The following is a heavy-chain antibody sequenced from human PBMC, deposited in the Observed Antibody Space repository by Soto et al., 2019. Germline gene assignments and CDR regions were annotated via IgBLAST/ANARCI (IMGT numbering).Heavy chain of an antibody. CDR1: GFTFSIYA. CDR3: ASPSPNIAVAGGEEAFDI. V-gene: IGHV3-30-3*01. Sequence: QVQLVESGGGVVQSGRSLRLSCAASGFTFSIYAIHWVRQAPGKGLEWVAVISSDGSNKYYADSVKGRFTISRDNSKNTLYLQMNSLRAEDTAVYYCASPSPNIAVAGGEEAFDIWGQGTMVTVSS. D-gene: IGHD6-19*01. J-gene: IGHJ3*02. CDR2: ISSDGSNK.